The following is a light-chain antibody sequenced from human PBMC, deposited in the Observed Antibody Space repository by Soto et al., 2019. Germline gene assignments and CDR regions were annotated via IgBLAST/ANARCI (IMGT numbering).Light chain of an antibody. Sequence: EIVLTQSPATLSLSPGERATLSCRASQSVSSYLAWYQQKPGQAPRLLIYSASRRATGFPGRFSGSGSGTDFTLTIGSLEPEDFALYYCQQRNSWPPITFGQGTRLEIK. CDR2: SAS. CDR3: QQRNSWPPIT. V-gene: IGKV3-11*01. J-gene: IGKJ5*01. CDR1: QSVSSY.